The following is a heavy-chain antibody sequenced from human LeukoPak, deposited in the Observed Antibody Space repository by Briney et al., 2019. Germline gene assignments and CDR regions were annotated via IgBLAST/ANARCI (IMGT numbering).Heavy chain of an antibody. CDR2: KDNFGNT. Sequence: PGGSLRLSCAASGFSVNNNYMNWVRQAPGKGLEWVAVKDNFGNTYYTDSVKGRFTISRDISKNTVYLQMNTLSAEDTAVYYCAGGSYYGSGSRPGYFEHWGQGTLVTVSS. CDR3: AGGSYYGSGSRPGYFEH. V-gene: IGHV3-53*01. D-gene: IGHD3-10*01. CDR1: GFSVNNNY. J-gene: IGHJ4*02.